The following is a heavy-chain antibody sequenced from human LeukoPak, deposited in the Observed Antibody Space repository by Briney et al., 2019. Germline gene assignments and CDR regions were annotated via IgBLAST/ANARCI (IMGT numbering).Heavy chain of an antibody. D-gene: IGHD3-10*01. CDR2: IRYDGSNK. J-gene: IGHJ4*02. Sequence: PGGSLRLSCAASGFTFSSYAMHWVRQAPGKGLEWVAFIRYDGSNKFYADSVKGRFTISRDNSKNTLYLQMNSLRAEDTAVYYCAKDLRGYYYGSGSYPHYYFDYWGQGTLVTVSS. CDR3: AKDLRGYYYGSGSYPHYYFDY. V-gene: IGHV3-30*02. CDR1: GFTFSSYA.